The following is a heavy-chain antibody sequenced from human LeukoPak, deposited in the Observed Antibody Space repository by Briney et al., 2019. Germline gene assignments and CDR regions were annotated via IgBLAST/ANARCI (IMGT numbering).Heavy chain of an antibody. CDR3: ARVGASFRWDSAAYPLDY. CDR1: GFNFSSYS. V-gene: IGHV3-21*06. J-gene: IGHJ4*02. Sequence: GGSLRLSCAAPGFNFSSYSMNWVRQAPGKGLEWVSVIHRSSGGIYYADSVKGRFTISRDNAKSSLFLGMNSLRAEDTALYYCARVGASFRWDSAAYPLDYWGQGTLVTVSP. CDR2: IHRSSGGI. D-gene: IGHD3-16*01.